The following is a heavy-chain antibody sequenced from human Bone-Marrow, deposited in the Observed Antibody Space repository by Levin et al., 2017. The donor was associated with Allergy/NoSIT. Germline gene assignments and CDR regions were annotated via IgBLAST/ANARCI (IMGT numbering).Heavy chain of an antibody. CDR3: AKTHSSAAWFFDL. Sequence: GESLKISCVASEFTFSDYYMSWIRQAPGKGLEWVSYISSGGSTIYYADSVKGRFTISRDNAKNSLYLQMNSLRAEDTAVYYCAKTHSSAAWFFDLWGRGTLVTVSS. V-gene: IGHV3-11*01. J-gene: IGHJ2*01. CDR2: ISSGGSTI. D-gene: IGHD6-19*01. CDR1: EFTFSDYY.